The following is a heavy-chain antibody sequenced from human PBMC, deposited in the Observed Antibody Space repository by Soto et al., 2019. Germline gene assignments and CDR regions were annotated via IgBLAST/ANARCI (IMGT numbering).Heavy chain of an antibody. CDR3: ARDGWGSGYYYYYYGMDV. Sequence: ASVKVSCKASGYTFTSYGISWVRQAPGQGLEWMGWISAYNGNTNYAQKLQGRVTMTTDTSTSTAYMELRSLRSDDTAVYYCARDGWGSGYYYYYYGMDVWGQGTTVTVSS. CDR2: ISAYNGNT. V-gene: IGHV1-18*01. J-gene: IGHJ6*02. D-gene: IGHD3-22*01. CDR1: GYTFTSYG.